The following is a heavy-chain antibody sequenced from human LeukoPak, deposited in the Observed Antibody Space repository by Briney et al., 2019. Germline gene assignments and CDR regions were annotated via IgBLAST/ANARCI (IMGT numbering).Heavy chain of an antibody. D-gene: IGHD3-10*01. CDR1: GYTLTELS. J-gene: IGHJ4*02. CDR2: FDPEDGET. V-gene: IGHV1-24*01. CDR3: ATNTMVRGVIRYYFDY. Sequence: ASVKVSCMVSGYTLTELSMHWVRHAPGKGLEWMGGFDPEDGETIYAQKFQGRVTMTEDTSTDTAYMELSSLRSEDTAVYYCATNTMVRGVIRYYFDYWGQGTLVTVSS.